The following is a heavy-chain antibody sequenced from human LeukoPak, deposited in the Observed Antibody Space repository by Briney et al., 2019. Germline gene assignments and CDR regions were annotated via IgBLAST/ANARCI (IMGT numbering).Heavy chain of an antibody. V-gene: IGHV4-59*01. CDR1: GGSLNN. CDR3: ARGRISNWGFEGTLFDA. D-gene: IGHD7-27*01. Sequence: SETLSLTCTVSGGSLNNWSWIRQPPGKGLEWIGFITHSGGTDFDSSLGGRVTISVDTSKNQFSLRLTSMIAADTAVYFCARGRISNWGFEGTLFDAWGQGVLVTVSS. CDR2: ITHSGGT. J-gene: IGHJ4*02.